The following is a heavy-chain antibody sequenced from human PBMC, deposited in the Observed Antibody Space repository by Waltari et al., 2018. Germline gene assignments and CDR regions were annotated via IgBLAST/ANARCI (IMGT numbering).Heavy chain of an antibody. Sequence: EVQLLESGGVLVQPGGSLRLSCVTSGFTFAGYAISWVRPGPGKGLEWVSIVRARGGNTNYADSVRGRFTISRDNSMDTLYLQMISLRAEDTGMYYCAKSGGHSGPEGYGMDVWGQGTTVTVSS. J-gene: IGHJ6*02. CDR3: AKSGGHSGPEGYGMDV. CDR1: GFTFAGYA. CDR2: VRARGGNT. D-gene: IGHD2-21*02. V-gene: IGHV3-23*01.